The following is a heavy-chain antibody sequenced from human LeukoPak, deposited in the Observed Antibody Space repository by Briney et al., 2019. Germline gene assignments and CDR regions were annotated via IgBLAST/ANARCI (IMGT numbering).Heavy chain of an antibody. D-gene: IGHD3-16*01. CDR3: AKDSGGAMGDY. J-gene: IGHJ4*02. V-gene: IGHV3-30*18. Sequence: GGSLRLSCAASGFTFSSYGMHWVRQAPGKGLEWVAVISYDGSNKYYADSVKGRFTISRDNSKNTLYLQMNSLRAEDTAVYYCAKDSGGAMGDYWGQGTLVTVSS. CDR2: ISYDGSNK. CDR1: GFTFSSYG.